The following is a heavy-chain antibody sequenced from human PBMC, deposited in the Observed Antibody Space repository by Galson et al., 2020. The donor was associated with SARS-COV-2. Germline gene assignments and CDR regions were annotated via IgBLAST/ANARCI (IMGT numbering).Heavy chain of an antibody. V-gene: IGHV4-39*01. CDR3: ARRGGTVTTQHFEL. Sequence: SETLSLTCTASGGSISTTSYFWGRLRQPPGKGLEWIGTIYYSGTTYYNPSLRSRVTISVDTSTSQYPLKLNSVTAADTAVYYCARRGGTVTTQHFELWGRGTLVTVSS. CDR2: IYYSGTT. CDR1: GGSISTTSYF. D-gene: IGHD4-17*01. J-gene: IGHJ2*01.